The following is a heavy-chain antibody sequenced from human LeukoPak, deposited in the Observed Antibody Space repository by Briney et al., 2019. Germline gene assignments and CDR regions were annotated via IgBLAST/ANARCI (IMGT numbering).Heavy chain of an antibody. Sequence: GASVKVSCKASGGTFSSYAISWVRQAPGQGLEWMGGIIPIFGTANYAQKFQGRVTITADESTSTAYMELRSLRSEDTAVYYCAGSMKGNSGYDSWWRYYFGYWGQGTLVTVSS. D-gene: IGHD5-12*01. V-gene: IGHV1-69*01. CDR2: IIPIFGTA. CDR1: GGTFSSYA. J-gene: IGHJ4*02. CDR3: AGSMKGNSGYDSWWRYYFGY.